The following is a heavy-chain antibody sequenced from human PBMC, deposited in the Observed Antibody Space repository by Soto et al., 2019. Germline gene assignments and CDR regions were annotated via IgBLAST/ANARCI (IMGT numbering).Heavy chain of an antibody. Sequence: ASVKVSCKASGYTFTSYGISWVRQAPGQGLEWMGWISAYNGNTNYAQKLQGRVTMTTDTSTSTAYMELRSLRSDDTAVYYCARSPWIQLSIGYYFDYWGQGTLVTSPQ. D-gene: IGHD5-18*01. V-gene: IGHV1-18*01. J-gene: IGHJ4*02. CDR1: GYTFTSYG. CDR3: ARSPWIQLSIGYYFDY. CDR2: ISAYNGNT.